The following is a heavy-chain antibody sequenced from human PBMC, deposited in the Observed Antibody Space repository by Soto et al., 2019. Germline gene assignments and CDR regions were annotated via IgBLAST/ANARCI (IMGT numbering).Heavy chain of an antibody. Sequence: GGSLRLACVTYGLTVTEYWMSWVRQAPGKGLEWVANIKQDESEKNYLDSVKGRFTISRDNAKNSLYLQMNSLRAEDTAVYYCASDRFRGTYYLRGVTYFFEEWGQGAPVTVSS. J-gene: IGHJ4*02. CDR1: GLTVTEYW. CDR2: IKQDESEK. V-gene: IGHV3-7*03. CDR3: ASDRFRGTYYLRGVTYFFEE. D-gene: IGHD1-26*01.